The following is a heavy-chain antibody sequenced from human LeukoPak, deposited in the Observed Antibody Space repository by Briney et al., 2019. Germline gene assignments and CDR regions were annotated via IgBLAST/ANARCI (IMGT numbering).Heavy chain of an antibody. CDR3: ARQALWFFDH. Sequence: SETLSLTCTVSGGSISSGDYYWTWIRQPPGRGLEWIGSISYGGSTYYSPSLESRVTISVDTSKNQFSLKLSSVTAADTAVYYCARQALWFFDHWGQGTLVTVSS. J-gene: IGHJ4*02. V-gene: IGHV4-39*01. CDR1: GGSISSGDYY. CDR2: ISYGGST. D-gene: IGHD2-21*01.